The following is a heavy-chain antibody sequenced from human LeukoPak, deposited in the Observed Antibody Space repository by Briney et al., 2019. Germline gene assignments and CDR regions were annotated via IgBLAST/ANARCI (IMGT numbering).Heavy chain of an antibody. J-gene: IGHJ5*02. CDR1: GGSISSGGYY. CDR2: IYYSRST. CDR3: ARVRTGSFRFDP. D-gene: IGHD2-15*01. Sequence: PSQTLSLTCTVSGGSISSGGYYWSWIRQHPGKGLEWIGYIYYSRSTYYNPSLKSRVTISVDTSKNHFSLKLSSVTAADTAVYFCARVRTGSFRFDPWGQGTLVTVSS. V-gene: IGHV4-31*03.